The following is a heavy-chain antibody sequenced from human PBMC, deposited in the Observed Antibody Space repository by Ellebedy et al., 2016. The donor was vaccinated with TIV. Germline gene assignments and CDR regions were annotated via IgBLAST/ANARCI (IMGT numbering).Heavy chain of an antibody. CDR2: TIPVFGTP. Sequence: AASVKVSCKASGGPFSSSAISWVRQAPGRRLEWVGGTIPVFGTPSYAQNLQGRVTITADESTNTAYLELSSLRSEDTALYYCARSGSSSERYYYYPMDVWGQGTTVTVSS. J-gene: IGHJ6*02. CDR1: GGPFSSSA. D-gene: IGHD6-6*01. V-gene: IGHV1-69*13. CDR3: ARSGSSSERYYYYPMDV.